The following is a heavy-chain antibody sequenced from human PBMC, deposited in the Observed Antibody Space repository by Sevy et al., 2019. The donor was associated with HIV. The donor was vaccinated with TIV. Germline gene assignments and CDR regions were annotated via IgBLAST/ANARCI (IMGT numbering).Heavy chain of an antibody. CDR3: ARDGRATRDFDY. CDR1: GFTFSSYW. CDR2: ISGEGSST. D-gene: IGHD1-1*01. Sequence: GRSLRLYYASAGFTFSSYWRHRLPPAPGKGRVWVSRISGEGSSTTYADSVRGRFTISRDNAKNTLYLQMNSLRAEDTAVYYCARDGRATRDFDYWGQGTLVTVSS. V-gene: IGHV3-74*01. J-gene: IGHJ4*02.